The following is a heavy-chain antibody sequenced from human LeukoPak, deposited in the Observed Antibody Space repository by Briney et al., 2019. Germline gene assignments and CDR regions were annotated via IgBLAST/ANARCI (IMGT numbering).Heavy chain of an antibody. D-gene: IGHD5-12*01. CDR1: GYTFTGYY. CDR3: ARDRHSGYGPDY. Sequence: ASVKVSCKASGYTFTGYYMHWVRQAPGQGLEWMGWINPNSGGTNYAQKFQGRVTMTRDTSISTAYMELSRLRSDDTAVYYCARDRHSGYGPDYWGQGTLVTVSS. V-gene: IGHV1-2*02. CDR2: INPNSGGT. J-gene: IGHJ4*02.